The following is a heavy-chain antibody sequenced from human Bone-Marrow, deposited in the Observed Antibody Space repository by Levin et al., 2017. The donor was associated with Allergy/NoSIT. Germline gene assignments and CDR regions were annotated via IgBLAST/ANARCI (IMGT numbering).Heavy chain of an antibody. Sequence: GESLKISCSASGFTFSNYGIHWVRQAPGKGPEWVALIWFDGTNKYYADSVKGRFTISRDNSKDIVYLQMNSLRDDDTAVYFCARDLSPRDTNIWYNFYYYGMDVWGQGTTVTVSS. J-gene: IGHJ6*02. D-gene: IGHD6-13*01. CDR3: ARDLSPRDTNIWYNFYYYGMDV. CDR2: IWFDGTNK. CDR1: GFTFSNYG. V-gene: IGHV3-33*01.